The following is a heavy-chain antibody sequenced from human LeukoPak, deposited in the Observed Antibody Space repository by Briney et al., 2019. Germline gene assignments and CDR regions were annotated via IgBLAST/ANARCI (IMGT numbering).Heavy chain of an antibody. CDR1: GFTFSSYA. D-gene: IGHD6-19*01. Sequence: PGRSLRLSCAASGFTFSSYAMHWVRQAPGKGLEWVAVISYDGSNKYYADSVKGRFTVSRDNSKNTLYLQMNSLRAEDTAVYYCARARSGWYLGRFDYWGQGTLVTVSS. CDR3: ARARSGWYLGRFDY. J-gene: IGHJ4*02. V-gene: IGHV3-30*04. CDR2: ISYDGSNK.